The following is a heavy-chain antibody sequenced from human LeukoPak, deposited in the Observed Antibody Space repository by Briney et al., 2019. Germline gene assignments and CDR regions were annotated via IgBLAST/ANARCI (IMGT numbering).Heavy chain of an antibody. CDR2: IYSGGST. CDR3: ARGPSGYPNT. Sequence: PGGSLRLSCAASEFSVGSKYMTWVRQAPGEGLEWVALIYSGGSTYYADSVKGRFTISRDISQHRLSVQMHGLRAGDAAVFYCARGPSGYPNTGGQGTLVTVSS. V-gene: IGHV3-66*01. J-gene: IGHJ4*02. CDR1: EFSVGSKY. D-gene: IGHD5-12*01.